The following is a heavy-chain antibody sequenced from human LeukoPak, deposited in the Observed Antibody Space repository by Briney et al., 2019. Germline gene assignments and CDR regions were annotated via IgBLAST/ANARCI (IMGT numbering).Heavy chain of an antibody. D-gene: IGHD6-19*01. V-gene: IGHV4-59*08. CDR2: IYYSGST. J-gene: IGHJ4*02. CDR1: GGAISGYY. CDR3: ARLASSGWSHCDY. Sequence: SETLSLTCTVSGGAISGYYWSWIRQPPGKGPEWIGYIYYSGSTNYNPSLKSRVTISVDTSKNQFSLKMNSVTAADTAVYYCARLASSGWSHCDYWGQGTLVTVSS.